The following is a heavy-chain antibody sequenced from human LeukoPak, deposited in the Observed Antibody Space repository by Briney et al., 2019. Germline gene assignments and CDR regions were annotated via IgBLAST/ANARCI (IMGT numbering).Heavy chain of an antibody. J-gene: IGHJ6*02. D-gene: IGHD1-7*01. Sequence: SETLSLTCAVYGGPFSGYSWSWVRQSPGKGLERIGEINHSGSTNYNPSLKSRVAISRDMSKNQVSLKLRSVTAADTAVYYCARGRANYHYFAMDVWGQGTTVTVSS. V-gene: IGHV4-34*01. CDR1: GGPFSGYS. CDR2: INHSGST. CDR3: ARGRANYHYFAMDV.